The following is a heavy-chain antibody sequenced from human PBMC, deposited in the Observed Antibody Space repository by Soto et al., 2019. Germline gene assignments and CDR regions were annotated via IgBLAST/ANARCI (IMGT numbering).Heavy chain of an antibody. CDR2: ISPDSGGT. CDR3: ARDSATRYDYHSYAY. V-gene: IGHV1-2*02. J-gene: IGHJ4*02. D-gene: IGHD5-12*01. Sequence: AAVKVSCKTSGYTFTGYYIHWVRQAPGQGLEWMGWISPDSGGTNYAQKFQGRVTMTRDTSISTAYMELSRLRSDDTAVYYCARDSATRYDYHSYAYWGQGTLVTVSS. CDR1: GYTFTGYY.